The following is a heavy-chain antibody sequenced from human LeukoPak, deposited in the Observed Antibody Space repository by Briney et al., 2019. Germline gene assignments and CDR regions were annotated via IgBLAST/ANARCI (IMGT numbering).Heavy chain of an antibody. Sequence: SETLSLTCTVSGGSISSYYWSWIRQPPGEGLEWIGYIYYSGSTNYNPSLKSRVTISVDTSKNQFSLKLSSVTAADTAVYYCARARVVAAFLRDAFDIWGQGTMVTVSS. CDR2: IYYSGST. D-gene: IGHD2-15*01. CDR3: ARARVVAAFLRDAFDI. J-gene: IGHJ3*02. V-gene: IGHV4-59*01. CDR1: GGSISSYY.